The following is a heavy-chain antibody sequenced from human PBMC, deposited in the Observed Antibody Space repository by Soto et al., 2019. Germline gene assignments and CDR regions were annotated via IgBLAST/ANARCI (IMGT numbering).Heavy chain of an antibody. Sequence: QVQLVQSGAEVKEPGASVKVSCKASGYTFTGYSMHWVRQAPGQGLEWMGWISPNTGGTNYAQKFQGRFTMTRDTSISTAYMELSSLIADDTAVYYCAGGRGMSGGQGTLVTVSS. CDR1: GYTFTGYS. CDR3: AGGRGMS. V-gene: IGHV1-2*02. J-gene: IGHJ4*02. CDR2: ISPNTGGT. D-gene: IGHD1-26*01.